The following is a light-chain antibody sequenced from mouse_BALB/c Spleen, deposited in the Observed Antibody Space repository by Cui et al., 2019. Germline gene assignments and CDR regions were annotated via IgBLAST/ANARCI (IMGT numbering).Light chain of an antibody. CDR3: QHFWSTPFT. Sequence: MLMTQTPASPSASVGETVTITCRASENIYSNLAWYQQKQGKSPQLLVYAATSLADGVPSRFSGSGSGTQYSHKINSLQSRGFGSYYCQHFWSTPFTFGSGTKLEI. J-gene: IGKJ4*01. V-gene: IGKV12-46*01. CDR1: ENIYSN. CDR2: AAT.